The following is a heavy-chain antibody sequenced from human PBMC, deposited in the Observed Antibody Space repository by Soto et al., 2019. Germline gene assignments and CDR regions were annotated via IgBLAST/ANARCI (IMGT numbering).Heavy chain of an antibody. V-gene: IGHV1-18*01. CDR1: GYTFTSYG. CDR3: ARNMTTVSTDGDGDDAFDI. J-gene: IGHJ3*02. CDR2: ISAYNGNT. Sequence: QVQLVQSGAEVKKPGASVKVSCKASGYTFTSYGISWVRQAPGQGLEWMGWISAYNGNTNYAQKLQGSVTMTTDTSTSTTYVELRSLRSDDTAVYYCARNMTTVSTDGDGDDAFDIWGQGTMVTVSS. D-gene: IGHD4-17*01.